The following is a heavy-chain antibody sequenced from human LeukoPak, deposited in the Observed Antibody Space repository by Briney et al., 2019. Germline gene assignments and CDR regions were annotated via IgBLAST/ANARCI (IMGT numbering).Heavy chain of an antibody. CDR3: AKDLSLRSSDWYPGFDY. CDR1: GFTFSSNW. J-gene: IGHJ4*02. D-gene: IGHD6-19*01. V-gene: IGHV3-7*03. Sequence: GGSLRLSCAASGFTFSSNWMSWVRQAPGKGLEWVANIKQDATEKYYVDSVKGRFTISRDNAKNSLYLQMNSLRAEDTAVYYCAKDLSLRSSDWYPGFDYWGQGTLVTVSS. CDR2: IKQDATEK.